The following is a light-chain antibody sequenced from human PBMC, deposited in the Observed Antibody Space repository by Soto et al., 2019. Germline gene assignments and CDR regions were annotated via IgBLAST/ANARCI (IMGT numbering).Light chain of an antibody. CDR2: QVT. V-gene: IGLV2-14*01. CDR3: SSYTSSSTWV. J-gene: IGLJ3*02. Sequence: QSAPTQPASVSGSPGQSITISCTGTSSDVGGYNYVSWYQQHPGKAPKLVISQVTNRPSGVSDRFSGSKSGNTASLTISGIQAEDEADYYCSSYTSSSTWVFGGGTKVTVL. CDR1: SSDVGGYNY.